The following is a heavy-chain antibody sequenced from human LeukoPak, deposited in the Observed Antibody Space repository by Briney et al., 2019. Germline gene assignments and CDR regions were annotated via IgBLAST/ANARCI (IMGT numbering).Heavy chain of an antibody. CDR2: IRSKANSYAT. J-gene: IGHJ6*02. V-gene: IGHV3-73*01. Sequence: GGSLRLSCAASGFTFSGSAMHWVRQASGKGLEWVGRIRSKANSYATAYAASVKGRFTISRDDSKNTAYLQMNSLKTEDTAVYYCTRTLSYSGYDKEGGMDVWGQGTTVTVSS. CDR3: TRTLSYSGYDKEGGMDV. CDR1: GFTFSGSA. D-gene: IGHD5-12*01.